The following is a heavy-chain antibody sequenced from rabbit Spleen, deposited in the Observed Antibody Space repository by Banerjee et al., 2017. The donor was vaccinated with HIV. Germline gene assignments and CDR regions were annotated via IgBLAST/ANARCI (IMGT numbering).Heavy chain of an antibody. J-gene: IGHJ6*01. V-gene: IGHV1S45*01. CDR1: GFSFSSSYW. Sequence: QEQLEESGGELVKPGGSLTLTCTASGFSFSSSYWICWVRQAPGRGLEWIACISTGGGTTYYTTWSKGRFTCSKTSSTTVTLQMTSLTVADTATYFCARDTGSSFSSYGMDLWGQGTLVTVS. CDR3: ARDTGSSFSSYGMDL. CDR2: ISTGGGTT. D-gene: IGHD8-1*01.